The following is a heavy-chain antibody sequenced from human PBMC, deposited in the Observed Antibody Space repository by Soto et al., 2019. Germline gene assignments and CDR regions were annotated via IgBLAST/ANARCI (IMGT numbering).Heavy chain of an antibody. CDR3: ARIVPVDYSGYNFEF. CDR1: GFSLSTHTVG. D-gene: IGHD5-12*01. J-gene: IGHJ4*02. V-gene: IGHV2-5*02. CDR2: IYWDEDK. Sequence: QITLKESGPTLVKPTQTLTLTCTFSGFSLSTHTVGVAWIRQPPGKALEWLALIYWDEDKRYSPSLKSRLTFTTDTSKNQVVLTMTHMDPVDTATYCCARIVPVDYSGYNFEFWGQGILVTVSS.